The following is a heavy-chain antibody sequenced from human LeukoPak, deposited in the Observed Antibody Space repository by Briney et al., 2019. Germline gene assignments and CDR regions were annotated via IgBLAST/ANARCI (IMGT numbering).Heavy chain of an antibody. CDR3: ARDHDVLLWFGESALNAFDI. D-gene: IGHD3-10*01. CDR2: FYYGGST. Sequence: SETLSLTCTVSGDSISSSSYYWGWIRQPPGKGLEWIGTFYYGGSTYYNPSLKSRVTISVDTSKNQFSLKLSSVTAADTAVYYCARDHDVLLWFGESALNAFDIWGQGTMVTVSS. J-gene: IGHJ3*02. CDR1: GDSISSSSYY. V-gene: IGHV4-39*07.